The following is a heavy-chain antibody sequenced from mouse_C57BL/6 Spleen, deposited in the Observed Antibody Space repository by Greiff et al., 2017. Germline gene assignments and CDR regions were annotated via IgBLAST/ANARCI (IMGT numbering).Heavy chain of an antibody. CDR2: IHPNSGST. V-gene: IGHV1-64*01. D-gene: IGHD1-1*01. CDR3: ARDYYYGSSYRYFDV. CDR1: GYTFTSYW. J-gene: IGHJ1*03. Sequence: QVQLQQPGAELVKPGASVKLSCKASGYTFTSYWMHWVKQRPGQGLEWIGMIHPNSGSTNYNEKFKSKATLTVDKSSSTAYMQLSSLTSEDSAVYYCARDYYYGSSYRYFDVWGTGTTVTVSS.